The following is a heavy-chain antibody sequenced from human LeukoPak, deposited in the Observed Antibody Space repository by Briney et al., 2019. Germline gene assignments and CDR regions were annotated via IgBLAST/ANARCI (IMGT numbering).Heavy chain of an antibody. D-gene: IGHD6-13*01. J-gene: IGHJ1*01. CDR2: IYYSGST. V-gene: IGHV4-59*08. CDR3: ARHPPGSSSWYEGGYFQH. CDR1: GGSISSYY. Sequence: PSETLSLTCTVSGGSISSYYWSWIRQPPGKGLEWIGYIYYSGSTNYNPSLKSRVTISVDTSKNQFSLKLSSVTAADTAVYYCARHPPGSSSWYEGGYFQHWGQGTLVTVSS.